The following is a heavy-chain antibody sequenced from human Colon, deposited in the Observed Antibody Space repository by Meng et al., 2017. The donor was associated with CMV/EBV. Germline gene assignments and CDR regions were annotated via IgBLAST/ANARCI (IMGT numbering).Heavy chain of an antibody. J-gene: IGHJ5*02. Sequence: GSLRLSCSVSGGSVNSGSYYWTWIRQPPGEGLEWIGYISYSGNTNYNPSLKSRLTIEVDTSRNQFSLKLTSVSAADTAMYYCSRESPRNWFDPWGQGTLVTVSS. CDR1: GGSVNSGSYY. CDR2: ISYSGNT. V-gene: IGHV4-61*01. CDR3: SRESPRNWFDP.